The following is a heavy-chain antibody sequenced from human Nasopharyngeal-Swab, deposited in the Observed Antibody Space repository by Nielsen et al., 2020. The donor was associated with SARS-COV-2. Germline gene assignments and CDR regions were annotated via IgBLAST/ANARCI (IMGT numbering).Heavy chain of an antibody. D-gene: IGHD6-6*01. Sequence: SVKVSCKASGGTFSSYAISWVRQAPGQGLEWMRGIIPIFGTANYAQKFQGRVTITADESTSTAYMELSSLRSEDTAVYYCARDGGEYSSALGPAFDIWGQGTLLSVSS. V-gene: IGHV1-69*13. J-gene: IGHJ3*02. CDR2: IIPIFGTA. CDR3: ARDGGEYSSALGPAFDI. CDR1: GGTFSSYA.